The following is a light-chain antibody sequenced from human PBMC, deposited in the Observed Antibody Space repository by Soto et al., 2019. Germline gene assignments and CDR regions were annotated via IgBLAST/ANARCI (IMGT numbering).Light chain of an antibody. CDR2: DAS. CDR1: QSISSW. CDR3: QYYIIPRT. J-gene: IGKJ4*02. V-gene: IGKV1-5*01. Sequence: DIQMTQLPSTLSAPVGDRVTITLAANQSISSWLAWYQQTPGKATKLLIFDASSLEGGVPSRFRGSWSGKEFSLTISILPPDNLTTYCHQYYIIPRTFGGGTKVDIK.